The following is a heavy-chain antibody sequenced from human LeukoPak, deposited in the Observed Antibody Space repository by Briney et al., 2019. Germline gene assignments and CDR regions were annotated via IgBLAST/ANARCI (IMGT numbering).Heavy chain of an antibody. CDR1: GFTFSNYG. D-gene: IGHD5-12*01. CDR2: ISYDGSNK. Sequence: TGGSLRLSCAGSGFTFSNYGMHWVRQAPGKGLEWVALISYDGSNKYYADSVKGRFTISRDNARNSLYLQMNSLRAEDTAVYYCARSLFHVVATVHHGLDYWGQGTLVTVSS. V-gene: IGHV3-30*03. J-gene: IGHJ4*02. CDR3: ARSLFHVVATVHHGLDY.